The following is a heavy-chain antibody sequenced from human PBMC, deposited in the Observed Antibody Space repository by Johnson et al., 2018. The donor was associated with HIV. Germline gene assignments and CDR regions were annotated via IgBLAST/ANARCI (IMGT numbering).Heavy chain of an antibody. V-gene: IGHV3-23*04. D-gene: IGHD3-16*01. CDR3: ARGRGALDI. CDR1: GFTFSSYA. J-gene: IGHJ3*02. CDR2: ISGSCGST. Sequence: VQLVESWGGVVQPGRSLRLSCAASGFTFSSYAMSWVRQAPGKGLEWVSAISGSCGSTYYADSVKGRFTISRDNSKNTLYLQMNSLRAEDTAVYYCARGRGALDIWGQGTMVTVPS.